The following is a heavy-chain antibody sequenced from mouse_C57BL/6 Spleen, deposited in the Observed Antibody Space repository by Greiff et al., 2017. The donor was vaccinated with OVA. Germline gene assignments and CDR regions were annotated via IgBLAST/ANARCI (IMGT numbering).Heavy chain of an antibody. V-gene: IGHV1-50*01. CDR1: GYTFTGYW. J-gene: IGHJ3*01. D-gene: IGHD1-1*01. Sequence: QVQLKQPGAELVKPGASVKLSCKASGYTFTGYWMQWVKQRPGQGLEWIGEIDPSDSYTNYNQKFKGKATLTVDTSSSTAYMQLSSLTSEDSAVYYCARRYYGSSRAWFAYWGQGTLVTVSA. CDR3: ARRYYGSSRAWFAY. CDR2: IDPSDSYT.